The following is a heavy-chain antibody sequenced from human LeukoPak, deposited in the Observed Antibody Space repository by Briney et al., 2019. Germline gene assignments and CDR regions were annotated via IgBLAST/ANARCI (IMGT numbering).Heavy chain of an antibody. D-gene: IGHD2-15*01. CDR3: ARDRGGVVVAVGSYYYYGMDV. CDR1: GYTLTELS. V-gene: IGHV1-24*01. CDR2: FDPEDGET. J-gene: IGHJ6*02. Sequence: GASVKVSCKVSGYTLTELSMHWVRQAPGKGLEWMGGFDPEDGETIYAQKFQGRVTMTEDTSTDTAYMELSSLRSEDTAVYYCARDRGGVVVAVGSYYYYGMDVWGQGTTVTVSS.